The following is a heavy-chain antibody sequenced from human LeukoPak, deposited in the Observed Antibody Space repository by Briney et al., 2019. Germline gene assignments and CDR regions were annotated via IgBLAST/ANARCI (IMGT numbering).Heavy chain of an antibody. CDR3: ARDHHRRHYDSQARDTFDI. Sequence: PGGSLRLSCAASGFIFSSYTMNWVRQAPGKGLEWVSYIGSSSSTIYYADSVKGRFTISRDNAKSSLYLQMNSLRAEDTAVYYCARDHHRRHYDSQARDTFDIWGQGTMVTVSS. CDR2: IGSSSSTI. V-gene: IGHV3-48*01. J-gene: IGHJ3*02. D-gene: IGHD3-22*01. CDR1: GFIFSSYT.